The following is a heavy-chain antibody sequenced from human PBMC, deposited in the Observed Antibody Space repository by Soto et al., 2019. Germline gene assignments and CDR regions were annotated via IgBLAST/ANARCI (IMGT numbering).Heavy chain of an antibody. D-gene: IGHD3-22*01. J-gene: IGHJ4*02. Sequence: GGSLRLSCAASGFTFSSYAMSRVRQAPGKGLEWVSAISGSGGSTYYADSVKGRFTISRDNSKNTLYLQMNSLRAEDTAVYYCAKDAPWDYYDSSGYYSFDYWGQGTLVTVSS. CDR3: AKDAPWDYYDSSGYYSFDY. CDR1: GFTFSSYA. V-gene: IGHV3-23*01. CDR2: ISGSGGST.